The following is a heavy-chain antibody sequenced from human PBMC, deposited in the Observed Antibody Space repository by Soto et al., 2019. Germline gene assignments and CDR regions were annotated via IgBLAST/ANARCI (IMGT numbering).Heavy chain of an antibody. CDR3: AREDILGTRSFDY. J-gene: IGHJ4*02. CDR2: ISSNSVTI. CDR1: GFIFSKYS. D-gene: IGHD1-26*01. V-gene: IGHV3-48*02. Sequence: GGSLRLSCGASGFIFSKYSMNWVRQAPGKGLEWLSYISSNSVTIYYADSVRGRFTIFRDNAKNSLYLQMNSLRDEDTAVYYCAREDILGTRSFDYWGQGALVTVSS.